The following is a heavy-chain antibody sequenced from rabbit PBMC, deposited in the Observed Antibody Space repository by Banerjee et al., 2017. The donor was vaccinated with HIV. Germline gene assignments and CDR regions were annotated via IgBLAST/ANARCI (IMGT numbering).Heavy chain of an antibody. Sequence: QEQLVESGGGLVTPGGSLKLSCKGSGIDFSSYGISWVRQAPGKGLEWIAYIYPDYGSTDYASWVNGRFTISLDNAQNTVFLQMTSPTAADTATYFCASGTYGYAGYAYEPFNLWGQGTLVTVS. V-gene: IGHV1S47*01. CDR1: GIDFSSYG. D-gene: IGHD6-1*01. CDR3: ASGTYGYAGYAYEPFNL. CDR2: IYPDYGST. J-gene: IGHJ4*01.